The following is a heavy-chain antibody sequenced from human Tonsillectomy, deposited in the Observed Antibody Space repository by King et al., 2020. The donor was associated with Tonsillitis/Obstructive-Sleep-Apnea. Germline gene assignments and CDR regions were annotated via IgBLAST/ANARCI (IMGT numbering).Heavy chain of an antibody. D-gene: IGHD3-16*01. CDR3: AKSMAYTVDY. V-gene: IGHV3-23*04. J-gene: IGHJ4*02. Sequence: VQLVESGGGLVQPGGSLRLSCAASGFAFSNYAMSWVRQAPGKGLEWVSAINGSGVSTYYADSVKGRFTISRDNSKNTLYLQMNSLRAEDTAVYYCAKSMAYTVDYWGQGTLVTVSS. CDR2: INGSGVST. CDR1: GFAFSNYA.